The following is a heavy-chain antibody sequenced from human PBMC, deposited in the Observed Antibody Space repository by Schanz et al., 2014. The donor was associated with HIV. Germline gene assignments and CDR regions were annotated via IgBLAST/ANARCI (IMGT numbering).Heavy chain of an antibody. CDR3: ARDKTLAALRPYYGFDF. Sequence: QVQLQESGPGLVKPSETLSLTCTVSGGSISSGGYYWSWIRQHPGEGLEWIGYIYYSGSTYNNPSLKSRVTISADPSKNQFSLKMTSVTAADTAVYYCARDKTLAALRPYYGFDFWGLGTLVTVSS. J-gene: IGHJ4*02. CDR1: GGSISSGGYY. V-gene: IGHV4-31*03. CDR2: IYYSGST. D-gene: IGHD1-26*01.